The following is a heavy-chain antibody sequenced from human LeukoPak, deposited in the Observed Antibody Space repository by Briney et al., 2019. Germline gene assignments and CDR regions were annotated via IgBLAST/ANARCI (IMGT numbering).Heavy chain of an antibody. D-gene: IGHD5-18*01. CDR3: AINVDTAMVTVDY. J-gene: IGHJ4*02. CDR1: VGTFSSYA. Sequence: SVNVSCKPSVGTFSSYAISWVRQAPGPGREGMGGMIPIFSTANYAQKFQGRVTITADESTSTAYMELSSLRSEDTAVYYCAINVDTAMVTVDYWGQGTLVTVSS. CDR2: MIPIFSTA. V-gene: IGHV1-69*13.